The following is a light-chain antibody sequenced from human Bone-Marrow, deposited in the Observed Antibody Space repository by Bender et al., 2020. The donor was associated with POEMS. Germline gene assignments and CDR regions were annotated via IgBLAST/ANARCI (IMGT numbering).Light chain of an antibody. CDR2: EGS. Sequence: QSALTQPASVSGSPGQSITISCTGISSDVGNYNLVSWYQQYPGKAPILIIYEGSKRPSGISHRFSGSKSGNTASLTISGLQAEDEADYYCCSYATTSTPWVFGGGTKLTVV. V-gene: IGLV2-23*01. J-gene: IGLJ3*02. CDR3: CSYATTSTPWV. CDR1: SSDVGNYNL.